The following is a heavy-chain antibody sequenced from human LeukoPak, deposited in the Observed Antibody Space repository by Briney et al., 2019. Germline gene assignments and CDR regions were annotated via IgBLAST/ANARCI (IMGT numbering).Heavy chain of an antibody. Sequence: PSETLSLTCTISGGSISTYYWSWIRQPPGKGLEWSGYIYYSGSTNYNPSLMSRLTISVDTSKNQFSLKLSSVTAADTAVYYCARLIAVAGTYRGHFDYWGQGALVTVSS. CDR3: ARLIAVAGTYRGHFDY. J-gene: IGHJ4*02. CDR2: IYYSGST. CDR1: GGSISTYY. D-gene: IGHD6-19*01. V-gene: IGHV4-59*08.